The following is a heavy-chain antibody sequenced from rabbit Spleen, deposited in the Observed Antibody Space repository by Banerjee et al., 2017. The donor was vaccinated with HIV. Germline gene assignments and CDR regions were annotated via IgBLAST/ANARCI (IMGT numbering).Heavy chain of an antibody. CDR1: GVSFSFSTY. D-gene: IGHD8-1*01. CDR3: ARDAATSFSSYGMDL. J-gene: IGHJ6*01. V-gene: IGHV1S40*01. Sequence: VESGGDLVKPGSSLTLTCTASGVSFSFSTYMCWVRQAPGKGLEWIGCVDIGGSDFTCFASWAKGRFTISKPSSTTVTLQMTSLTAADTATYFCARDAATSFSSYGMDLWGPGTLVTVS. CDR2: VDIGGSDFT.